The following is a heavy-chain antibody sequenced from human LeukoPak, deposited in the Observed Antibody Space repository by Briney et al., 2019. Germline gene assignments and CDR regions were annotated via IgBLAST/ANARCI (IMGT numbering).Heavy chain of an antibody. CDR1: GGSISSSSYY. J-gene: IGHJ4*02. CDR3: ARESRELLWFGELLPSFDY. D-gene: IGHD3-10*01. CDR2: IYYSGST. Sequence: SETLSLTCTVSGGSISSSSYYWGWIRQPPGKGLEWIGSIYYSGSTYYNPSLKSRVTISVDTSKNQFSLKLSSVTAADTAVYYCARESRELLWFGELLPSFDYWGQGTLVTVSS. V-gene: IGHV4-39*07.